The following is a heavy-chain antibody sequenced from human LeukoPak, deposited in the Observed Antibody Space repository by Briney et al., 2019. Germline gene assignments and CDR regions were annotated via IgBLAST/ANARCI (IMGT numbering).Heavy chain of an antibody. J-gene: IGHJ4*02. D-gene: IGHD4-23*01. CDR2: ISSGSSSI. CDR1: GFTFSSYE. CDR3: ARESPSYGGNVFDY. Sequence: GGSLRLSCAASGFTFSSYEMNWVRQAPGKGLEWVSYISSGSSSIFYADSVKGRFTISRDNSKNSLYLQMNSLRAEDTAVYYCARESPSYGGNVFDYWGQGTLVTVSS. V-gene: IGHV3-48*03.